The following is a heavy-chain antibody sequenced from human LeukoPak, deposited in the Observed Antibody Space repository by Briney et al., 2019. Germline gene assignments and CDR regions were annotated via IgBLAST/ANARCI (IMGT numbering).Heavy chain of an antibody. Sequence: SETLSLTCTASGDSISTHYWSWIRQPPGKGLEWIAYIFYTGGTSSNPSLKSRVTISEDTSKNQISLKLSSVTAADTAVYYCARLKLGAYFDLWGRGTLVTVSS. CDR1: GDSISTHY. J-gene: IGHJ2*01. CDR3: ARLKLGAYFDL. CDR2: IFYTGGT. V-gene: IGHV4-59*08. D-gene: IGHD3-16*01.